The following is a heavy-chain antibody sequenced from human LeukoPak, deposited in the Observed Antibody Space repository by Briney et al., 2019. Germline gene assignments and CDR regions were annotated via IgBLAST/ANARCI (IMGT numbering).Heavy chain of an antibody. V-gene: IGHV3-11*01. CDR1: EFTFRDYF. D-gene: IGHD3-22*01. CDR3: ARATYDSSAVDAFDI. Sequence: PGGSLRLSCAASEFTFRDYFMSWIRQAPGKGLEWVAYTNTAGNTIYYADSMKGRFTISRDNAKNSLYLQMNTLRAEDTAVYYCARATYDSSAVDAFDIWGQGTMVTVSP. J-gene: IGHJ3*02. CDR2: TNTAGNTI.